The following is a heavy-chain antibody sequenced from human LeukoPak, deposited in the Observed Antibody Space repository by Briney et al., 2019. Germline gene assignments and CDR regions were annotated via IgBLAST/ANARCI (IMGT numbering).Heavy chain of an antibody. Sequence: SETLSLTCTVSGGSISSGSYYWSWIRQPAGKGLEWIGRIHTSGSTNYNPSHKSRVTISVDTSKNQFSLKLSSVTAADTAVYYCARDVVVPAATYYYYYYMDVWGKGTTVTISS. CDR1: GGSISSGSYY. D-gene: IGHD2-2*01. CDR3: ARDVVVPAATYYYYYYMDV. J-gene: IGHJ6*03. V-gene: IGHV4-61*02. CDR2: IHTSGST.